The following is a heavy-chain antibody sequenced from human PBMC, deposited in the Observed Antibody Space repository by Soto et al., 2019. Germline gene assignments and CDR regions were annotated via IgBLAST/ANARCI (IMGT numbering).Heavy chain of an antibody. V-gene: IGHV1-69*12. J-gene: IGHJ5*02. CDR2: IIPMFGTT. CDR1: GGTFSTYT. D-gene: IGHD3-22*01. Sequence: QVQLVQSGAEVKKPGSSVNVSCKASGGTFSTYTMSWVRQAPGQGLEWMGGIIPMFGTTTYAENFQGRVTITADESTSTAYMELTSLRSEDTAVYYCTRDLYYFDSSAYYGHNWFDPWGQGTRVTVSS. CDR3: TRDLYYFDSSAYYGHNWFDP.